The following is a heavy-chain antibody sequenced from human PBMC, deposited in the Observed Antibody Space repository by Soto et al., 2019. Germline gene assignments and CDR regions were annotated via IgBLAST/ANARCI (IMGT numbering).Heavy chain of an antibody. CDR3: ARSSSGWEGAPLDY. Sequence: SGPTLVNPTLTLTLTCTFSGFSLSTSGMCVSWIRQPPGKALEWLALIDWDDDKYYSTSLKTRLTISKDTSKNQVVLTMTNMDPVDTATYYCARSSSGWEGAPLDYRGQGTLVTVSS. CDR1: GFSLSTSGMC. D-gene: IGHD6-19*01. J-gene: IGHJ4*02. CDR2: IDWDDDK. V-gene: IGHV2-70*01.